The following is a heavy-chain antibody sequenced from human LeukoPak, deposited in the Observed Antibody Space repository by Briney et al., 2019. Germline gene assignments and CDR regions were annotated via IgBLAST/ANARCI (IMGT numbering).Heavy chain of an antibody. Sequence: SETLSLTCTVSGGSISGTSFFWGWIRQPPGKGLEWIGSIYYIGAFPSFNNRVTISVDTSRHQFPLRVTSVTAADTAIYFGARAWSRRNPSERQAYYYYYLDGWGKGTSVTVSS. V-gene: IGHV4-39*06. CDR3: ARAWSRRNPSERQAYYYYYLDG. CDR2: IYYIG. CDR1: GGSISGTSFF. D-gene: IGHD3-10*01. J-gene: IGHJ6*03.